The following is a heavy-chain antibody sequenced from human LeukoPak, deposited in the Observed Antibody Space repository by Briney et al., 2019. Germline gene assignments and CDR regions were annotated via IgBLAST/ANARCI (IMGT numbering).Heavy chain of an antibody. J-gene: IGHJ6*03. CDR2: INPNSGNT. CDR1: GYTFTSYD. CDR3: ARLLKGYSSSKSYYYYMDV. V-gene: IGHV1-8*01. Sequence: GASVKVSCKASGYTFTSYDIIWVRQATGQGLEWMGWINPNSGNTGYAQKFQGRVTMTRNTSISTAYMELSSLRSEDTAVYYCARLLKGYSSSKSYYYYMDVWGKGTTVTVSS. D-gene: IGHD6-6*01.